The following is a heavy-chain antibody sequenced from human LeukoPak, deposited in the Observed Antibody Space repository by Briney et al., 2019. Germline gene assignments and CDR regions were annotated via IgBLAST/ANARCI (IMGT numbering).Heavy chain of an antibody. CDR3: ARARYSLAAADPYYYYGMDV. CDR2: IIPILGIA. Sequence: SVKVSCKASGYTFTGYYMHWVRQAPGQGLEWMGRIIPILGIANYAQKFQGRVTITADKSTSTAYMELSSLRSEDTAVYYCARARYSLAAADPYYYYGMDVWGQGTTVTVSS. J-gene: IGHJ6*02. V-gene: IGHV1-69*04. CDR1: GYTFTGYY. D-gene: IGHD6-13*01.